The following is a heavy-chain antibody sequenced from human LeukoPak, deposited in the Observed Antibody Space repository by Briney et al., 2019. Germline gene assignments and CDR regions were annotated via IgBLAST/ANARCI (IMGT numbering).Heavy chain of an antibody. D-gene: IGHD3-22*01. V-gene: IGHV6-1*01. CDR1: GDTFSSNSAA. J-gene: IGHJ4*02. CDR3: AREGVNTYYYDSSGYYYEVGFFYFDY. CDR2: TYYRAKTYN. Sequence: SQTLSLTCAVSGDTFSSNSAAWDWLRQSPSRGLEWLGSTYYRAKTYNDSSVTVKILITINPDTSKNQFSLQLTSVTPEDTAVYYCAREGVNTYYYDSSGYYYEVGFFYFDYWGQGTLVTVSS.